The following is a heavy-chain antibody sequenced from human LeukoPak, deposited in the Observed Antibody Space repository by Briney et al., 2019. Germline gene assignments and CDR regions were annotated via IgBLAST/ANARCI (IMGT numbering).Heavy chain of an antibody. CDR1: GGSIGSYS. CDR2: INYSGST. Sequence: SETLSLTCTVSGGSIGSYSWNWIRQSPGTGLEWIGYINYSGSTNYNPSLKSRVTISVDTSKNQFSLKLSSVTAADTAVYYCARAQLNLLVDFGMDVWGQGTTVTVSS. J-gene: IGHJ6*02. D-gene: IGHD1-1*01. CDR3: ARAQLNLLVDFGMDV. V-gene: IGHV4-59*01.